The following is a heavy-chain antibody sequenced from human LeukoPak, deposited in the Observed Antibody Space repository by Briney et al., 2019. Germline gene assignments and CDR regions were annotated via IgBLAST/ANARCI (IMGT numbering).Heavy chain of an antibody. CDR1: GGSISSSSYY. Sequence: PSETLSLTCTVSGGSISSSSYYWGWIRQPPGKGLEWIGSMYYSGSTYYNPSLKSRVTISVDTSRNQFSLRLSSVTAADTAVYYCARYRSGYSSGRYSYWGQGTLVTVSS. CDR2: MYYSGST. CDR3: ARYRSGYSSGRYSY. D-gene: IGHD6-19*01. J-gene: IGHJ4*02. V-gene: IGHV4-39*01.